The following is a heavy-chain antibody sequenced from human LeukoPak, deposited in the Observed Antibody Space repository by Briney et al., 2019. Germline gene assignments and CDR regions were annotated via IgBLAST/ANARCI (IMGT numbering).Heavy chain of an antibody. CDR3: ARDLLCGGDCSPEIY. J-gene: IGHJ4*02. CDR2: INPNSGGT. D-gene: IGHD2-21*02. V-gene: IGHV1-2*02. CDR1: GYTFTGYY. Sequence: ASVKVSCKASGYTFTGYYTHWVRQAPGQGLEWMGWINPNSGGTNYAQKFQGRVTMTRDTSISTAYMELSRLRSDDTAVYYCARDLLCGGDCSPEIYWGQGTLVTVSS.